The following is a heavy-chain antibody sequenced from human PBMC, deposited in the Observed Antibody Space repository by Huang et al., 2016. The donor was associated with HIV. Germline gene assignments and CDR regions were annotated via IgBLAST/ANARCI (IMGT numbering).Heavy chain of an antibody. Sequence: VESGGRSVQPGGSIRLSCVGSTFTFGAYWMSWGRQPPGKGLEWVANIKQDETEKYYGDSVKGRFNISRDNAKKVLFLEMDALRVEDTAIYFCATKTAGMDIWGQGTTVIVSS. V-gene: IGHV3-7*01. J-gene: IGHJ6*02. CDR2: IKQDETEK. CDR1: TFTFGAYW. CDR3: ATKTAGMDI.